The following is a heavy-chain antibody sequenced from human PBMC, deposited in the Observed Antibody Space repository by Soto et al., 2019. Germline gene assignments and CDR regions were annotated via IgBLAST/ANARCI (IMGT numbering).Heavy chain of an antibody. CDR1: GFTFSGYA. D-gene: IGHD6-19*01. J-gene: IGHJ4*02. V-gene: IGHV3-23*01. CDR2: ISGSGDST. CDR3: ARRSSGWYFDY. Sequence: EVQLLESGGGLVQPGGSLRLSCAASGFTFSGYAMNWVRQAPGKGLEWVSVISGSGDSTYYADSVKGRFTISRDNSKNTLYLQMNSLRAEDTSVYYCARRSSGWYFDYWGRGTLVTVSS.